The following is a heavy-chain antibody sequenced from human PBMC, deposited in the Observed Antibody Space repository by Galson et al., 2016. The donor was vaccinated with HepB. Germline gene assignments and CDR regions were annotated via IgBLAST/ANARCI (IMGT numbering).Heavy chain of an antibody. CDR2: IRNKAYGETT. V-gene: IGHV3-49*03. Sequence: SLRLSCAASGFTFGDYALSWFRQAPGKGLQWVGFIRNKAYGETTEYAASVKDRFTISRDDSKSIVYLQMNSLKTEDTAVYYCTRDSPGTATTSRAYDNYHAMDVWGQGTTVIVSS. J-gene: IGHJ6*02. CDR3: TRDSPGTATTSRAYDNYHAMDV. CDR1: GFTFGDYA. D-gene: IGHD4-17*01.